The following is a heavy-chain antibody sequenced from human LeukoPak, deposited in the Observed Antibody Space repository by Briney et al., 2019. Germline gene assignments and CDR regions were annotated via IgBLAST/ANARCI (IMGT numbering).Heavy chain of an antibody. V-gene: IGHV4-59*01. Sequence: PETLSLTCTVSGGSISSYYWSWLRQPPGKGLEWIGYIYYSGSTNYNPSLKSRVTISVDTSKNQFSLKLSSVTAADTAVYYCARGGGSGSYFVAPNWFDPWGQGTLVTVSS. CDR1: GGSISSYY. CDR3: ARGGGSGSYFVAPNWFDP. D-gene: IGHD3-10*01. CDR2: IYYSGST. J-gene: IGHJ5*02.